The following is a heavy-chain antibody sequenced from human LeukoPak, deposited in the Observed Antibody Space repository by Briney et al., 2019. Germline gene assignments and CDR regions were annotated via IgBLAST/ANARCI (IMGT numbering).Heavy chain of an antibody. CDR3: AKQGPRGTALYDY. Sequence: GGSLRLSCAASGFTFSTYAMSWVRQAPGKGLEWVSAISGDGGTIYYADSVKGRFTISRDNSKNTLYLQMNSLRADDTAVYSCAKQGPRGTALYDYWGQGTLVTVSS. CDR2: ISGDGGTI. D-gene: IGHD1-26*01. J-gene: IGHJ4*02. V-gene: IGHV3-23*01. CDR1: GFTFSTYA.